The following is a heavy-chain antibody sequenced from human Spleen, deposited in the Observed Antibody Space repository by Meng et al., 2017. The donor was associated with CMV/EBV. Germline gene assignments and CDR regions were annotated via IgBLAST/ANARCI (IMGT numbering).Heavy chain of an antibody. J-gene: IGHJ5*02. CDR1: GGSFSGYY. CDR2: INHSGGT. Sequence: YGGSFSGYYWSWNRQPPGKGLEWIGEINHSGGTNYNPSLKSRVTISVDTSNNQFSLKLTSVTAADTAIYHCARGHCSSTRCYSRFDPWGQGTLVTVSS. CDR3: ARGHCSSTRCYSRFDP. D-gene: IGHD2-2*02. V-gene: IGHV4-34*01.